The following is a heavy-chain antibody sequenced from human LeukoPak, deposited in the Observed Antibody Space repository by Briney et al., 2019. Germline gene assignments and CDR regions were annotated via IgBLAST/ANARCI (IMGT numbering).Heavy chain of an antibody. D-gene: IGHD1-26*01. Sequence: PGGSLRLSCAASGFTVNSNYMNWVRQAPGKGLEWVSAIKSGGATYYADSVKGRFTVTRDNSKNTLHLQMNSLRAEDTAIYYCARGFGGGTTGGYDYWGQGTLVTVSS. CDR3: ARGFGGGTTGGYDY. J-gene: IGHJ4*02. CDR1: GFTVNSNY. V-gene: IGHV3-66*01. CDR2: IKSGGAT.